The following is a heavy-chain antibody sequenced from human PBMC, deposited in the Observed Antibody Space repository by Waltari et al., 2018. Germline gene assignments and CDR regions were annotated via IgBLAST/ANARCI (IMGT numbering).Heavy chain of an antibody. CDR2: ISSSSSYI. D-gene: IGHD3-9*01. J-gene: IGHJ6*02. CDR1: GFTFSSYS. CDR3: ARVAQHHYDILTGNGMDV. Sequence: EVQLVESGGGLVKPGGSLRLSCAASGFTFSSYSMNWVRQAPGKGLEWVSSISSSSSYIYYADSVKGRFTISRDNAKNSLYLQMNSLRAEDTAVYYCARVAQHHYDILTGNGMDVWGQGTTVTVSS. V-gene: IGHV3-21*02.